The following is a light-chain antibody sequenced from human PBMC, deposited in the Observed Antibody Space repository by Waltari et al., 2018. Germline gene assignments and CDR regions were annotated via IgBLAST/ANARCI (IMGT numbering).Light chain of an antibody. J-gene: IGKJ4*01. V-gene: IGKV3-20*01. CDR3: QQYDISPLT. CDR2: GAS. Sequence: EIVLTQSPGTLSLSPGERATLSCRASQTVRTTYLAWYQQKPGQAPTLLIYGASSRATGIPDRFSGSASVTDFALTISSLAPEDFAVYYCQQYDISPLTFGGWTKVEIK. CDR1: QTVRTTY.